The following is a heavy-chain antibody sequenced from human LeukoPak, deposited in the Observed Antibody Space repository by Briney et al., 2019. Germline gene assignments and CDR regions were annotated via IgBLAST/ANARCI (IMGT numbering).Heavy chain of an antibody. CDR3: ARGGIAAAGTSVDY. D-gene: IGHD6-13*01. J-gene: IGHJ4*02. CDR1: GGTFSIYA. Sequence: SVKVSCKASGGTFSIYAISWVRQAPGQGLEWMGGIIPIFGTANYAQKFQGRVTITADKSTSTAYMELSSLRSEDTAVYYCARGGIAAAGTSVDYWGQGTLVTVSS. CDR2: IIPIFGTA. V-gene: IGHV1-69*06.